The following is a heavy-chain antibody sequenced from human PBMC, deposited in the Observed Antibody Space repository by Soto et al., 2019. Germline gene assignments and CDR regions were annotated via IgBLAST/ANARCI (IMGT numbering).Heavy chain of an antibody. J-gene: IGHJ6*02. CDR1: GGSISSGDYY. Sequence: SETLSLTCTVSGGSISSGDYYWSWIRQPPGKGLEWIGYIYYSGSTYYNPSLKSRVTISVDTSKNQFSLKLSSVTAADTAVYYCASGYYDYVWGSRRGGMDVWGQGTTVTVSS. V-gene: IGHV4-30-4*01. CDR2: IYYSGST. CDR3: ASGYYDYVWGSRRGGMDV. D-gene: IGHD3-16*01.